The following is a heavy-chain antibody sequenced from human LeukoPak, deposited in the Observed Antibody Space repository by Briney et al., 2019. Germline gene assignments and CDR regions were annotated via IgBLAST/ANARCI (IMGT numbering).Heavy chain of an antibody. CDR2: IYYSGST. CDR1: GGSISSSSYY. Sequence: SETLSLTCTVSGGSISSSSYYWGWIRQPPGKGLERIGRIYYSGSTNYNPSLKSRVTISVDTSKNQFSLKLSSVTAADTAVYYCAGSVGATTETWGQGTLVTVSS. V-gene: IGHV4-39*07. CDR3: AGSVGATTET. J-gene: IGHJ5*02. D-gene: IGHD1-26*01.